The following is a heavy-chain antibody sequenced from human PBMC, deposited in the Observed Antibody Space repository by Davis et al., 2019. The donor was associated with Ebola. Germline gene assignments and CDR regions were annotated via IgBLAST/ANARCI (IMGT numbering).Heavy chain of an antibody. CDR2: VSPDGTIT. V-gene: IGHV3-74*01. J-gene: IGHJ4*02. D-gene: IGHD7-27*01. Sequence: GESLKISCAASGFSFSSHWIHWVRQAPGKGLEWVSRVSPDGTITGYADSVKGRFTISRDNANNALYLQVSSLRAEDTAIYYCTRDFDWGGGYWGQGTLVTVSS. CDR1: GFSFSSHW. CDR3: TRDFDWGGGY.